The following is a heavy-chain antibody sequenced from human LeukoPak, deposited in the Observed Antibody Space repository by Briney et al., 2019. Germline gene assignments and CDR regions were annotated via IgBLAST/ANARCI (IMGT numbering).Heavy chain of an antibody. J-gene: IGHJ4*02. V-gene: IGHV3-23*01. CDR1: GFTFSSYA. CDR3: AKSRGSVVGTFFDY. Sequence: GGSLRLSCAASGFTFSSYAMSWVRQAPGKGLEWVSAISSNGDSTYYGDSVKGRFTISRDNSKNTLYLQMNSLRAEDTAVYYCAKSRGSVVGTFFDYWGQGTLVTVSS. CDR2: ISSNGDST. D-gene: IGHD6-19*01.